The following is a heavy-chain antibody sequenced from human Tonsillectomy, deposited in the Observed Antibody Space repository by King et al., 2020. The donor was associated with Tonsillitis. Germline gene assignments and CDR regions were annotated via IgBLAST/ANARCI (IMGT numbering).Heavy chain of an antibody. J-gene: IGHJ5*02. CDR1: GFTFSSYS. D-gene: IGHD3-10*01. CDR2: ISSSSSYI. Sequence: DVQLVESGGGLVKPGGSLRLSCAASGFTFSSYSMNWVRQAPGKGLEWVSSISSSSSYIYYADSVKGRFTISRDNAKNSLYLQMNSLRAEDTAVYYCARGLLLWFGELGWFDPWGQGTLATVSS. CDR3: ARGLLLWFGELGWFDP. V-gene: IGHV3-21*01.